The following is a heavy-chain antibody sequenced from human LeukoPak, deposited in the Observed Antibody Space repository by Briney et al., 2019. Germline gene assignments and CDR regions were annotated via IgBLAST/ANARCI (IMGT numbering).Heavy chain of an antibody. Sequence: SETLSLTCTVSGGSISSSSYYWGWIRQPPGKGLEWIGSIYYSGSTYYNPSLKSRVTISVDTSKNQFSLKLGSVTAADTAVYYCASRGTYYYGSGSYYFDYWGQGTLVTVSS. CDR3: ASRGTYYYGSGSYYFDY. CDR1: GGSISSSSYY. CDR2: IYYSGST. J-gene: IGHJ4*02. D-gene: IGHD3-10*01. V-gene: IGHV4-39*01.